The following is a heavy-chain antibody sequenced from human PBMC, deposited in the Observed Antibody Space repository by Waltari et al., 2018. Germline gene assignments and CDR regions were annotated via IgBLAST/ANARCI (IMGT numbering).Heavy chain of an antibody. Sequence: QVQLQQWGAGLLKPSETLSLTCSVSGRSFSGYYWSWIRQPPGKGLEWIGEINHSGSTNYNPSLKSRVTISVDTSKNQFSLKLSSVTAADTAVYYCARRQPNTGGMDVWGQGTTVTVSS. D-gene: IGHD3-10*01. CDR3: ARRQPNTGGMDV. J-gene: IGHJ6*02. CDR2: INHSGST. CDR1: GRSFSGYY. V-gene: IGHV4-34*01.